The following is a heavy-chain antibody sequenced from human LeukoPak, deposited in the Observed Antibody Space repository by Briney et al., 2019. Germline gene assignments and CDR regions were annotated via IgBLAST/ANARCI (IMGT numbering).Heavy chain of an antibody. V-gene: IGHV5-51*01. CDR2: IYPDDSDI. J-gene: IGHJ4*02. CDR3: ARAYGDNEPFDY. Sequence: GESLQISCQGSGYSFTTYWIAWVRPMPGKGLEWMGIIYPDDSDIRYSPSFQGQVTVSADKSINTAYLQWSSLKASDTAMYYCARAYGDNEPFDYWGQGTLVTVSS. D-gene: IGHD4-17*01. CDR1: GYSFTTYW.